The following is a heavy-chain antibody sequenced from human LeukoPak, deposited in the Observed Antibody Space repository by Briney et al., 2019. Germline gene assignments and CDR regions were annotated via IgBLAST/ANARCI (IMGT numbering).Heavy chain of an antibody. V-gene: IGHV3-23*01. Sequence: PGGSLRLSCAASRFTYNLYAISGLRQAPGKGLEWVSAITTSGGSTYYANSVEGRFTISRDNAKNTLYLQMNSLRAEDTAVYYCARDIVVVGRGWFDPWGQGTLVTVSS. J-gene: IGHJ5*02. D-gene: IGHD2-2*01. CDR1: RFTYNLYA. CDR3: ARDIVVVGRGWFDP. CDR2: ITTSGGST.